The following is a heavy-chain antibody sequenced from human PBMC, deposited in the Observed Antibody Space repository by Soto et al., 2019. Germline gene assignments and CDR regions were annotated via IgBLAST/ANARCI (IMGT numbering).Heavy chain of an antibody. CDR3: ARSRARSGSSWYGGFDY. CDR1: GGSFSGYY. CDR2: INHSGST. Sequence: QVQLQQWGAGLLKPSETLSLTCAVYGGSFSGYYWGWIRQPPGKGLEWIGEINHSGSTNYNPSLKSRVTISVDTSKNQFSLKLSSVTAADTAVYYCARSRARSGSSWYGGFDYWGQGTLVTVSS. D-gene: IGHD6-13*01. V-gene: IGHV4-34*01. J-gene: IGHJ4*02.